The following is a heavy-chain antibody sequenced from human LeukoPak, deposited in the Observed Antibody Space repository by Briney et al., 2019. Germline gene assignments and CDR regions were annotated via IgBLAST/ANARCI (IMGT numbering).Heavy chain of an antibody. D-gene: IGHD5-12*01. CDR2: TYYRSKWFN. V-gene: IGHV6-1*01. Sequence: SQTLSLTCAISGDSVSNNSAAWNWIRQSPSRGLEWLGRTYYRSKWFNEYAQSVKSRITINPDTSKNQFSLQLNSVTPEDAAMYYCTRAGGPGGYDCSYWGQGTLVTVSS. J-gene: IGHJ4*02. CDR3: TRAGGPGGYDCSY. CDR1: GDSVSNNSAA.